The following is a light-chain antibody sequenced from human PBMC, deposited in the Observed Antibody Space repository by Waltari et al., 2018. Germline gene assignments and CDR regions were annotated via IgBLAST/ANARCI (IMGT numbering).Light chain of an antibody. CDR3: QQYNNWLWT. V-gene: IGKV3D-15*01. Sequence: EIVMTQSPPTLCVSPGGRATLSCRASQSVSSYLAWYQQKPGQAPRLLIYGASTRATGIPARFSGSGSGTDFTLTISSLQSEDFAVYYCQQYNNWLWTFGGGTKVEIK. CDR2: GAS. J-gene: IGKJ1*01. CDR1: QSVSSY.